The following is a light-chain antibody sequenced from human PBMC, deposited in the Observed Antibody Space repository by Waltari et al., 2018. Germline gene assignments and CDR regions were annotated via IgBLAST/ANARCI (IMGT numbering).Light chain of an antibody. V-gene: IGLV1-40*01. J-gene: IGLJ2*01. CDR3: QSYDSSLSGSL. CDR2: GNS. Sequence: QSVLTQPPSVSGAPGQRVTISCTGSSSNIGAGYDVQWYQQLPGTAPKLVIYGNSNRPSGVPDRFSGSKSGTSASLAITGLQAEDEADYYCQSYDSSLSGSLFGGGTKLTV. CDR1: SSNIGAGYD.